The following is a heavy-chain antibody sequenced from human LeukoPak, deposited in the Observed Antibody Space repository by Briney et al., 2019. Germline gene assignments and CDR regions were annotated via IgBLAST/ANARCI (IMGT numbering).Heavy chain of an antibody. D-gene: IGHD3-22*01. V-gene: IGHV1-46*01. J-gene: IGHJ6*03. CDR1: GYTFTSYY. CDR2: INPSGGST. CDR3: ARDSSGTYYYYYYMDV. Sequence: ASVKVSCKASGYTFTSYYMHWVRQAPGQGLEWMGIINPSGGSTSYAQKFQGRVTMTRDTSTSTVYMELSSLRSEDTAVYYCARDSSGTYYYYYYMDVWGKGTTVTISS.